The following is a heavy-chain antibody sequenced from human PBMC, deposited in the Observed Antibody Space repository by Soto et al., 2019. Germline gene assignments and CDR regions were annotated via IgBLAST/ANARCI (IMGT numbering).Heavy chain of an antibody. J-gene: IGHJ4*02. D-gene: IGHD3-16*01. CDR3: PTALGGVTHL. CDR2: IKTKTDGGTT. Sequence: VQLVESGGGLVKPGGSLRLSCTASGFTFNNAWMNWVRQAPGKGLEWVGLIKTKTDGGTTDYAAPVEGRFTISRDDPKNTLFLQMNSLKPGDTAMYYCPTALGGVTHLGGQGTLVTVSS. CDR1: GFTFNNAW. V-gene: IGHV3-15*07.